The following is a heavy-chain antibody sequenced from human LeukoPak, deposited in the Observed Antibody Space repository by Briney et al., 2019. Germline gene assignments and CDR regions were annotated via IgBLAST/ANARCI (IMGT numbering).Heavy chain of an antibody. V-gene: IGHV3-30-3*01. D-gene: IGHD2-21*01. Sequence: GGSLRLSCAASGFTFSSYAMHWVRQAPGKGLEWVAVISYDGSNKYYADSVKGRFTISRENSKNTLYLKLNSLRAEDTAVYYCARELFPRYFDLWGRGTLVTVSS. CDR2: ISYDGSNK. CDR3: ARELFPRYFDL. CDR1: GFTFSSYA. J-gene: IGHJ2*01.